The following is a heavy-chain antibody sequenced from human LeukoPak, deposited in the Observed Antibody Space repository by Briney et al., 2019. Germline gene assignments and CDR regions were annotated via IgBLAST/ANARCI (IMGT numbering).Heavy chain of an antibody. J-gene: IGHJ4*02. Sequence: PSETLSLTCTVSGSSISSGGYYWGWIRQPPGKGLEWIGSIYYSGSTYYNPALKSRVTICVDTSKNQFSLNLSSVTAADTAVYYCASPGGGPTDYWGQGTLVTVSS. CDR2: IYYSGST. CDR1: GSSISSGGYY. CDR3: ASPGGGPTDY. D-gene: IGHD3-16*01. V-gene: IGHV4-39*01.